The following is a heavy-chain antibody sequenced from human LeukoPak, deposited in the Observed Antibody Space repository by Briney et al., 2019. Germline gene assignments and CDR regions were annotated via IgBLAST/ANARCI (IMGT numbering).Heavy chain of an antibody. D-gene: IGHD5-18*01. CDR3: ARSGIQLWTGYFEY. V-gene: IGHV3-30-3*01. Sequence: GRSLRLSCAASGFTFSSYAMHWVRQAPGKGLEWVSVISYDGSNKYYADSVKGRFTISRDNSKNTLYLQMNSLRAEDTAVYYCARSGIQLWTGYFEYWGQGTLVTVSS. CDR2: ISYDGSNK. J-gene: IGHJ4*02. CDR1: GFTFSSYA.